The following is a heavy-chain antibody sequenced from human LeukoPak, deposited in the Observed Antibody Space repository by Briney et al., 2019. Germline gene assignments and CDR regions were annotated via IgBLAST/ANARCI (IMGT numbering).Heavy chain of an antibody. V-gene: IGHV1-18*01. CDR2: ISAYNGNT. Sequence: ASVKVSCKASGYTFTSYGISWERQAPGQGLEWMGWISAYNGNTNYAQKLQGRVTMTTDTSTSTAYMELRSLRSDDTAAYYCARVIVVVPAAISALDYWGQGTLVTVSS. CDR1: GYTFTSYG. D-gene: IGHD2-2*02. CDR3: ARVIVVVPAAISALDY. J-gene: IGHJ4*02.